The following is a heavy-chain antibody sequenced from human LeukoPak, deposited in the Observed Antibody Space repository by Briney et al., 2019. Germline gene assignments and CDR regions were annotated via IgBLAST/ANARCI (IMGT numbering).Heavy chain of an antibody. Sequence: SETLSLTCTVSGGSISSYYWSWIRQPPGKGLEWIGYIYYSGSTNYNPSLKSRVTISVDTSKNQFSLKLSSVTAADTAVYYCARPYYDSSGYRSNAFDIWGQGTMVTVFS. CDR1: GGSISSYY. V-gene: IGHV4-59*01. J-gene: IGHJ3*02. CDR3: ARPYYDSSGYRSNAFDI. CDR2: IYYSGST. D-gene: IGHD3-22*01.